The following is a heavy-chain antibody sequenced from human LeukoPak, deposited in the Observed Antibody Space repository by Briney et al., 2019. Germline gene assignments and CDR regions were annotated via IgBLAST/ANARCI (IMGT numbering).Heavy chain of an antibody. CDR3: ARAYSSSWYRRGFDY. J-gene: IGHJ4*02. CDR2: INHSGST. CDR1: GGSFSGYY. D-gene: IGHD6-13*01. Sequence: PSETLSLTCAVYGGSFSGYYWSWIRQPPGKGLEWIGEINHSGSTNYNPSLKSRVTISVDTSKNQFSLKLSSVTAADTAVYYCARAYSSSWYRRGFDYWGQGTLVTVSS. V-gene: IGHV4-34*01.